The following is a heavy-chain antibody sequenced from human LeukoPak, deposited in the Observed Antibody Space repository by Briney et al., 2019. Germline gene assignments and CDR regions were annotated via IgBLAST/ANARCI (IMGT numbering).Heavy chain of an antibody. CDR2: IYSSGST. Sequence: SETLSLTCTVSGGSISSGSYYWSWIRQPAGKGLEWIGRIYSSGSTNYNPSLKSRVTISLDTSKNQFSLKLSSVTAADTAVYYCARVRPRRGYPNWGQGTLVTVSS. J-gene: IGHJ4*02. CDR3: ARVRPRRGYPN. V-gene: IGHV4-61*02. CDR1: GGSISSGSYY. D-gene: IGHD3-22*01.